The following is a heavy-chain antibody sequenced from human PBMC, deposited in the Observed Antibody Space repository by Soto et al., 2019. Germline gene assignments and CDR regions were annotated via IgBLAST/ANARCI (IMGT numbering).Heavy chain of an antibody. Sequence: GGSLRLSCAASGFTFSSYGMHWVRQAPGKGLEWVAVISYDGSNKYYADSVKGRFTISRDNSKNTLYLQMNSLRAEDTAVYYCAKDSEYCSGGSCYSSFDYWGQGTLVTVSS. D-gene: IGHD2-15*01. CDR3: AKDSEYCSGGSCYSSFDY. CDR1: GFTFSSYG. V-gene: IGHV3-30*18. J-gene: IGHJ4*02. CDR2: ISYDGSNK.